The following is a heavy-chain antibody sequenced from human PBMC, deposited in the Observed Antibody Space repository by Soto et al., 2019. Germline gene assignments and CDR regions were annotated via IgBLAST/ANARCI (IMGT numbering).Heavy chain of an antibody. V-gene: IGHV4-39*01. Sequence: SETLSLTCTVSGGSLSSSSYYWGWIRQPPGKGLEWIGSIYYSGSTYYNPSLKSRVTISVDTSKNQFSLKLSSVTAADTAVYYCARQVRYYDILTGFDYYYYYGMDVWGQGTTVTVSS. D-gene: IGHD3-9*01. CDR3: ARQVRYYDILTGFDYYYYYGMDV. J-gene: IGHJ6*02. CDR2: IYYSGST. CDR1: GGSLSSSSYY.